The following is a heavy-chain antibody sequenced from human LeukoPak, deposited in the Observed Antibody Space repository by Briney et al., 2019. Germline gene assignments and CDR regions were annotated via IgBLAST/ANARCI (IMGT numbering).Heavy chain of an antibody. CDR2: IKHDGTEK. J-gene: IGHJ6*03. CDR1: EFTSTTFW. D-gene: IGHD2-2*03. CDR3: ATFVGIVSGTDTGPGGLLV. Sequence: PGGSLRLSCVASEFTSTTFWMTWVRRAPGRGLEWVANIKHDGTEKFYVDSVKGRFTISRDNAKNALYLHMNSLRAEDTAVYYCATFVGIVSGTDTGPGGLLVWGKGPT. V-gene: IGHV3-7*01.